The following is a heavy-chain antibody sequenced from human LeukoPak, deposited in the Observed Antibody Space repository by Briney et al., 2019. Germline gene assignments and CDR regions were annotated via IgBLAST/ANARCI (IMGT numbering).Heavy chain of an antibody. CDR2: INPSGGST. Sequence: ASVKVSCKASGYTFTSYYMHWVRQAPGQGLEWMGIINPSGGSTSYAQKFQGRVTMTRDMSTSTVYMELSSLRSEDTAVYYCARGHHSDYYDSSGYRNWFDPWGQGTLVTVSS. D-gene: IGHD3-22*01. CDR1: GYTFTSYY. V-gene: IGHV1-46*01. J-gene: IGHJ5*02. CDR3: ARGHHSDYYDSSGYRNWFDP.